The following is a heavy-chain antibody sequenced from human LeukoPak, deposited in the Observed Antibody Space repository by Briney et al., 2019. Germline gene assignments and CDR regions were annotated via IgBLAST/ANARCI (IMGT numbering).Heavy chain of an antibody. Sequence: PSETLSLTCTVSGGSISSSSYYWGWIRQPPGKGLEWIGSIYYSGSTYYNPSLKSRVTISVDTSKNQFSLKLSSVTAADTAVYYCATLKQQLNAFDIWGQGTMVTVSS. CDR1: GGSISSSSYY. D-gene: IGHD6-13*01. CDR2: IYYSGST. V-gene: IGHV4-39*07. J-gene: IGHJ3*02. CDR3: ATLKQQLNAFDI.